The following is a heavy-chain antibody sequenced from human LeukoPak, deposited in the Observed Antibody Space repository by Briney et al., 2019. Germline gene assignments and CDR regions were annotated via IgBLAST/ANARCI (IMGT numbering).Heavy chain of an antibody. V-gene: IGHV4-30-4*08. J-gene: IGHJ3*02. CDR1: GGSISSGDYY. CDR2: IYYSGSI. D-gene: IGHD3-22*01. CDR3: ARDLTYYDSSGYSLYAFDI. Sequence: SQTLSLTCTVSGGSISSGDYYWSWIRQPPGKGLEWIGYIYYSGSIYYNPSLKSRVTISVDTSKNQFSLKLSSVTAADTAVYYCARDLTYYDSSGYSLYAFDIWGQGTMVTVSS.